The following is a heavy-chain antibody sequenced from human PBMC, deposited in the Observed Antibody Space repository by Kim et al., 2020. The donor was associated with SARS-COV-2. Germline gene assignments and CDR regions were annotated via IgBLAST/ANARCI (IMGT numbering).Heavy chain of an antibody. V-gene: IGHV3-43*02. CDR3: AKDMGRGLWFGESDGMDV. D-gene: IGHD3-10*01. Sequence: GGSLRLSCAASGFTFDDYAMHWVRQAPGKGLEWVSLISGDGGSTYYADSVKGRFTISRDNSKNSLYLQMNSLRTEDTALYYCAKDMGRGLWFGESDGMDVWGQGTTVTVSS. CDR1: GFTFDDYA. CDR2: ISGDGGST. J-gene: IGHJ6*02.